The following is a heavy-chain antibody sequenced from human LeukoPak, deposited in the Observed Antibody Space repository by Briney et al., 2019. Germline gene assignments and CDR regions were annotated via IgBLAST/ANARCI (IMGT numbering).Heavy chain of an antibody. J-gene: IGHJ4*02. CDR2: IHYSGST. D-gene: IGHD6-6*01. Sequence: SETLSLTCTVSGGSISSSSYYWGWIRQPPGKGLEWIGIIHYSGSTYYNPSLKSRVTISVDTSKNQFSLKLSSVTAADTAVYYCARRGIAARSFDYWGQGTLVTVSS. V-gene: IGHV4-39*01. CDR1: GGSISSSSYY. CDR3: ARRGIAARSFDY.